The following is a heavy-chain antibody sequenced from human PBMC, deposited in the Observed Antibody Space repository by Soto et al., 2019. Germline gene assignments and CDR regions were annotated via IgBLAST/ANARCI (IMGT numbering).Heavy chain of an antibody. D-gene: IGHD3-22*01. J-gene: IGHJ6*02. Sequence: AAGRVSCKSSSLSFTDYYMHWVRQAPGQGLEWMGWINPNSGDTNEAQKFQGRVTMTRDTSISTAYMELSRLRSDDTAVYYCARERFTVIVEVIPWGMDVWGQGTTVTVSS. CDR1: SLSFTDYY. V-gene: IGHV1-2*02. CDR3: ARERFTVIVEVIPWGMDV. CDR2: INPNSGDT.